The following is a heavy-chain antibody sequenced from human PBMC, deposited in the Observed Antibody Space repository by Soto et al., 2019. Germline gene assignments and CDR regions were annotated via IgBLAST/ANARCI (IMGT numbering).Heavy chain of an antibody. J-gene: IGHJ3*02. Sequence: QVQLVQSGAEVKQPGASVKVSCKASGYTFTSYGISCVRQATGQGLEWMGWISAYNGNTNYAQKPQGRVTMTTDTSTSTAYMELRSLRSDDTAVYYCARVRSVALQLSAFDIWGQGTMVTVSS. CDR3: ARVRSVALQLSAFDI. CDR1: GYTFTSYG. V-gene: IGHV1-18*04. D-gene: IGHD2-2*01. CDR2: ISAYNGNT.